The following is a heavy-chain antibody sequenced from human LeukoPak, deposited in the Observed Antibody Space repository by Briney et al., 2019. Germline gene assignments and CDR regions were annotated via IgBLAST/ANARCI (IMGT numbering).Heavy chain of an antibody. CDR3: ARAPIVLMVYSSPNYFDN. D-gene: IGHD2-8*01. CDR2: IDHSGST. J-gene: IGHJ4*02. CDR1: GYSISSGYY. Sequence: SETLSLTCAVSGYSISSGYYWGWIRQPPGKGLEWIGSIDHSGSTYYNPSLKSRVTISVDTSKSQFSLKLSSVTAADTAVYYCARAPIVLMVYSSPNYFDNWGQGTLVTASS. V-gene: IGHV4-38-2*01.